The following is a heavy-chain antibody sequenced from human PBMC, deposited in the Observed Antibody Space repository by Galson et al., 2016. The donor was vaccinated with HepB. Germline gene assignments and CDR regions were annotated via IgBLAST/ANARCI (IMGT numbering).Heavy chain of an antibody. V-gene: IGHV3-30*18. CDR1: GFTFSSYG. Sequence: SLRLSCAASGFTFSSYGMHWVRQTPGRGLEWVAFMSYDGSYTYYAESVRGRFTIPRDNSRDTLSLQLNNARPEDAAVYYCAKPLFHYDVLTAFDNWGQGTLVTVSS. J-gene: IGHJ4*02. D-gene: IGHD3-9*01. CDR3: AKPLFHYDVLTAFDN. CDR2: MSYDGSYT.